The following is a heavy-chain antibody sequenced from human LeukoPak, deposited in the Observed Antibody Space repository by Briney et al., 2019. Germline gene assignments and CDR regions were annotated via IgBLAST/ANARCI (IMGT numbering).Heavy chain of an antibody. V-gene: IGHV1-2*02. J-gene: IGHJ4*02. D-gene: IGHD6-13*01. CDR3: ARVSLYSSSWYYFDY. CDR2: INPNSGGT. Sequence: ASVKVSCKASGYTFTGYYMHWVRQAPGQGLEWMGWINPNSGGTNYAQKFQGRVTMTRDTSISTAYMELSRLRSDDTAVYYCARVSLYSSSWYYFDYWGQGTLVTVSS. CDR1: GYTFTGYY.